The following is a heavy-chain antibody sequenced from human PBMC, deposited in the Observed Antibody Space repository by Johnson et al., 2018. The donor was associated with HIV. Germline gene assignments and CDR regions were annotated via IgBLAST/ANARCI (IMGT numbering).Heavy chain of an antibody. CDR3: TAPIVGAIDAFDI. D-gene: IGHD1-26*01. CDR1: GFTFSDYY. Sequence: VQLVESGGGFVKPGGSLRLSCAASGFTFSDYYMRWIRQAPGKGLEWVGRIKNKIDGGTTDYAAPVKGRFSISRDDAKNTLYLQMNSLETEDTAVYYCTAPIVGAIDAFDIWGQGTKVTVSS. J-gene: IGHJ3*02. CDR2: IKNKIDGGTT. V-gene: IGHV3-15*01.